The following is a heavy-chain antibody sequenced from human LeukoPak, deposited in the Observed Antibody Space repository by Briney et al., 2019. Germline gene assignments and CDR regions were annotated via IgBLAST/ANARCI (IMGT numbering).Heavy chain of an antibody. Sequence: SETLSLTRTVSGGSISSSGYYWGWIRQPPGKGLEWIGSMYYSGCTYYNPSLKSRVTISVDTSKNQFSLKLSPVTAADTAVYHCVSVSGSIFACWGQGTLVIVSS. J-gene: IGHJ4*02. CDR1: GGSISSSGYY. CDR3: VSVSGSIFAC. D-gene: IGHD1-26*01. V-gene: IGHV4-39*01. CDR2: MYYSGCT.